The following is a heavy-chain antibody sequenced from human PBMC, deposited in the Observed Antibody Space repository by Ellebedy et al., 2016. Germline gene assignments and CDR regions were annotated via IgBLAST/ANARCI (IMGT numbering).Heavy chain of an antibody. V-gene: IGHV3-48*01. CDR2: ISGSSGTI. J-gene: IGHJ5*02. CDR3: ARDVSPPVLRGPANWFDP. Sequence: GESLKISCAAPGFTFSNYGMNWVRQAPGKGLEWLSYISGSSGTIYYADSVKGRFTISRDNPKNSLYLQMNSLRAEDAAVYYCARDVSPPVLRGPANWFDPWGQGTLVTVSS. D-gene: IGHD3-10*01. CDR1: GFTFSNYG.